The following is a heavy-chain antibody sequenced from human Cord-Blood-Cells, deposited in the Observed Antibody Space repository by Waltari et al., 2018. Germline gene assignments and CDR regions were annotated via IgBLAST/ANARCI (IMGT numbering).Heavy chain of an antibody. CDR2: IIPIFGTA. V-gene: IGHV1-69*06. D-gene: IGHD3-3*01. CDR1: GGTFSSYA. J-gene: IGHJ6*03. Sequence: QVQLVQSGAEVKKPGSSVKVSCKASGGTFSSYAISWVRQAPGQGLEWMGGIIPIFGTANYAQQVQGRVTITADKSTSTAYMELSSLRSEDTAVYYCAYYDCWSGHYYYYMDVWGKGTTVTVSS. CDR3: AYYDCWSGHYYYYMDV.